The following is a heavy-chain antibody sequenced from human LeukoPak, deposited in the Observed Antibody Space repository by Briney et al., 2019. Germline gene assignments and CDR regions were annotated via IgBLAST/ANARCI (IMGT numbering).Heavy chain of an antibody. CDR2: IYYSGSA. V-gene: IGHV4-59*02. CDR3: ARDRFEEYFDY. J-gene: IGHJ4*02. Sequence: PSETLSLTCTVSGGSVTSYYWNWIRQPPGKGLESVGYIYYSGSASYNPSLKSRVTMSIDTSKNQFSLKLRSVTAADTAVYYCARDRFEEYFDYWGQGTLVTVSS. D-gene: IGHD3-10*01. CDR1: GGSVTSYY.